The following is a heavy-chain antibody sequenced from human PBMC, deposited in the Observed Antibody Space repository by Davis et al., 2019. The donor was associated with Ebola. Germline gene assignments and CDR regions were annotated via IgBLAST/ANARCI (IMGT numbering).Heavy chain of an antibody. CDR2: IKQDASEQ. D-gene: IGHD5-12*01. J-gene: IGHJ4*02. CDR1: GFAFSSLW. V-gene: IGHV3-7*01. Sequence: PGGSLRLSCAASGFAFSSLWMNWVRQAPGKGLEWVAIIKQDASEQYVVDSVKGRFTISRDNAKNSLFLQTNSLRAEDTAVYYCVGGYGWLHDYWGQGTLVTVSS. CDR3: VGGYGWLHDY.